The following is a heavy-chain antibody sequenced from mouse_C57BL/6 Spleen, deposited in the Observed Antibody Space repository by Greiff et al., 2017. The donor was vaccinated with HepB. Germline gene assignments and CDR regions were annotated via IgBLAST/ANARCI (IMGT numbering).Heavy chain of an antibody. D-gene: IGHD1-1*01. CDR1: GYTFTSYG. CDR2: IYPRSGNT. V-gene: IGHV1-81*01. CDR3: ARWGTTVVATGYFDV. J-gene: IGHJ1*03. Sequence: VQLVESGAELARPGASVKLSCKASGYTFTSYGISWVKQRTGQGLEWIGEIYPRSGNTYYNEKFKGKATLTADKSSSTAYMELRSLTSEDSAVYFCARWGTTVVATGYFDVWGTGTTVTVSS.